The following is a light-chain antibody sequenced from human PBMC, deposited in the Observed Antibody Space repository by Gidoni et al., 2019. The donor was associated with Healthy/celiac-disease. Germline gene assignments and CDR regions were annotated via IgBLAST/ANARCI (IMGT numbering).Light chain of an antibody. Sequence: DIQMTQYPSSLSASVGDRVTITCRASQSISSYLNWYQQKPGKAPKLLIYAASSLQSGVPSRFSGSGSGTDFTLTISSLQPEDFATYYCQQSYSTPQATFGQGTKLEIK. CDR2: AAS. CDR1: QSISSY. CDR3: QQSYSTPQAT. J-gene: IGKJ2*01. V-gene: IGKV1-39*01.